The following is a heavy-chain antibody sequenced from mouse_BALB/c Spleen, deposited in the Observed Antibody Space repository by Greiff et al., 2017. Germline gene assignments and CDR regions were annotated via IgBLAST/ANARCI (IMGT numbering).Heavy chain of an antibody. CDR3: ARDERNFDY. V-gene: IGHV5-6-3*01. CDR1: GFTFSSYG. Sequence: EVQRVESGGGLVQPGGSLKLSCAASGFTFSSYGMSWVRQTPDKRLELVATINSNGGSTYYPDSVKGRFTISRDNAKNTLYLQMSSLKSEDTAMYYCARDERNFDYWGQGTTLTVSS. CDR2: INSNGGST. J-gene: IGHJ2*01.